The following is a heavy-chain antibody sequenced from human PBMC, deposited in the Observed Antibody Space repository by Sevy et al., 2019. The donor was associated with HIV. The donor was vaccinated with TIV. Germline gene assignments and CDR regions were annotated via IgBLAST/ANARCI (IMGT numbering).Heavy chain of an antibody. J-gene: IGHJ4*02. Sequence: ASVKVSCKVSGYTLSQLSMHWVRQAPGKGLEWVGTFDPEDGRTIYAQKFQGRVTMTEDTSTDTAYMELNSLNSEETAVYYCATTKDYYDSSGYPFDYWGQGTQVTVSS. V-gene: IGHV1-24*01. D-gene: IGHD3-22*01. CDR3: ATTKDYYDSSGYPFDY. CDR1: GYTLSQLS. CDR2: FDPEDGRT.